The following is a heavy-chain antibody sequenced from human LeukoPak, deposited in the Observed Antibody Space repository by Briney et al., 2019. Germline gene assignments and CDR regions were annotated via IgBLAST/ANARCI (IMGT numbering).Heavy chain of an antibody. CDR3: ARGRGAHYDSSGYYSPQYNWFDP. Sequence: KPSETLSLTCAVYGGSFSGYYWSWIRQPPGKGLEWIGEINHSGSTNYNPSLKSRVTISVDTSKNQFSLKLSSVTAADTAVYYCARGRGAHYDSSGYYSPQYNWFDPWGQGTLVTVSS. D-gene: IGHD3-22*01. CDR2: INHSGST. J-gene: IGHJ5*02. V-gene: IGHV4-34*01. CDR1: GGSFSGYY.